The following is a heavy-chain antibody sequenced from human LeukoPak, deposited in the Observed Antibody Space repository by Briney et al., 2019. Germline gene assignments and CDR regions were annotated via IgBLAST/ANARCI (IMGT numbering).Heavy chain of an antibody. CDR3: ARGPTTVTRAFDY. V-gene: IGHV4-61*09. J-gene: IGHJ4*02. Sequence: PSQTLSLTCTVSGGSISSDNYSWSWIRQPAGKGLEWIGHIYTSGSTNYNPSLKSRVTMSVDTSRNQFSLKLSSVTAADTAVYYCARGPTTVTRAFDYWGQGTLVTVSS. CDR1: GGSISSDNYS. D-gene: IGHD4-17*01. CDR2: IYTSGST.